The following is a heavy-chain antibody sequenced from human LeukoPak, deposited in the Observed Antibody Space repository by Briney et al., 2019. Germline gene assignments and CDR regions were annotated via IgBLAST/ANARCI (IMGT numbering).Heavy chain of an antibody. CDR3: ARPKGSSSGAFDI. J-gene: IGHJ3*02. Sequence: SVKVSCKASGGTFSSYAISWVRQAPGQGLEWMGRIIPILGIANYAQKFQGRVTITADKSTSTAYMELSSLRSEDTAVYYCARPKGSSSGAFDIWGQGTMVTVSS. CDR1: GGTFSSYA. D-gene: IGHD6-13*01. V-gene: IGHV1-69*04. CDR2: IIPILGIA.